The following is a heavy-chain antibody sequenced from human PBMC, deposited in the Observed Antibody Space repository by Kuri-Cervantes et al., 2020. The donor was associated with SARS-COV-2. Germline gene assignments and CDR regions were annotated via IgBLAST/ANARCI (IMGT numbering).Heavy chain of an antibody. V-gene: IGHV4-39*02. CDR1: GGSISSSSYY. Sequence: SETLSLTCTVSGGSISSSSYYWGWIRQPPGKGLEWIGSIYYSGSTYYNPSLKSRVTISVDTSKNQFSLKLSSVTAADTAVYYCARDLYSSGLEYNWFDPWGQGTRVTVSS. CDR3: ARDLYSSGLEYNWFDP. J-gene: IGHJ5*02. CDR2: IYYSGST. D-gene: IGHD6-19*01.